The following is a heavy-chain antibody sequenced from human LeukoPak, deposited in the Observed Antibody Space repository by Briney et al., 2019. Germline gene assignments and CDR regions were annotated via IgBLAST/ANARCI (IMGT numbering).Heavy chain of an antibody. CDR1: GFAVSSTL. V-gene: IGHV3-66*03. CDR3: AGDRAATQSWVEFDL. Sequence: GGSLRLTCAASGFAVSSTLMDWVRQAPGKGLEWVSLIYVTGETFYADSVKGRFTISRDNSKNMLYLQMNNLRPEDSAVYYCAGDRAATQSWVEFDLWGQGTRVTVSS. J-gene: IGHJ5*02. D-gene: IGHD4-11*01. CDR2: IYVTGET.